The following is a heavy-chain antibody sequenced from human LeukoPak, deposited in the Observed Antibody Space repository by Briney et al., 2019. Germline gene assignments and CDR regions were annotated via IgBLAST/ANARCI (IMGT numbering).Heavy chain of an antibody. V-gene: IGHV3-23*01. CDR3: AKGKASSWLDWFEP. CDR1: GFTFSTYA. J-gene: IGHJ5*02. D-gene: IGHD6-13*01. CDR2: TSGGGGST. Sequence: GGSLRLSCAASGFTFSTYAMTWVRQAPGRGLEWVSATSGGGGSTYYADSVKGRFTMSRDNSKNTVYLQMNSLRAEDTAVYFCAKGKASSWLDWFEPWGQGTLVTVSS.